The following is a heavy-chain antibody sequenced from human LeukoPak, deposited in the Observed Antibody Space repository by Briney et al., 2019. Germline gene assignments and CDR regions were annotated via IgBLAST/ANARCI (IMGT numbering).Heavy chain of an antibody. J-gene: IGHJ4*02. CDR2: IKQDGSEK. CDR1: GFIFTNYA. D-gene: IGHD7-27*01. CDR3: GRFTRSGDSVY. Sequence: GGSLRLSCAASGFIFTNYAMSWVRQAPGKGLEWVANIKQDGSEKQYVDSVKGRFAISRDNAENSLYLQMNSLKAEDTAVYYCGRFTRSGDSVYWGQGTLVTVSS. V-gene: IGHV3-7*04.